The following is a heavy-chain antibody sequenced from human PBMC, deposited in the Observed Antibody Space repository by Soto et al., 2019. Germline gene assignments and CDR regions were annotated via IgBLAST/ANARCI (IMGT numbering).Heavy chain of an antibody. J-gene: IGHJ4*02. Sequence: QVHLQESGPGLVKPSETLSLTCAVSGYSISNGYWWSWVRQPPGKGLEWIGEIYKSGSTNYNPSLKSRVNVSVDKSKNQFSLRMTSVTAADTALYYCVRSGSWCLDSWGQGTLVIVSS. V-gene: IGHV4-4*02. CDR1: GYSISNGYW. CDR2: IYKSGST. D-gene: IGHD2-15*01. CDR3: VRSGSWCLDS.